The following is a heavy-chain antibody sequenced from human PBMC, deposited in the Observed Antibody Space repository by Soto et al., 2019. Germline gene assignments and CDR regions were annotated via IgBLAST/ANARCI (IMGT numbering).Heavy chain of an antibody. D-gene: IGHD3-16*01. Sequence: SQTLSLTCAISGDSVSSNSAVWNWIRQSPSRGLEWLGSTYYNPSLTSRVTMSLDTSKNQFSLRLSSVTAADTAMYYCSRGLDPYKGGNSWAQGTLVTVSS. CDR1: GDSVSSNSAV. J-gene: IGHJ4*02. CDR2: TYYNP. CDR3: SRGLDPYKGGNS. V-gene: IGHV6-1*01.